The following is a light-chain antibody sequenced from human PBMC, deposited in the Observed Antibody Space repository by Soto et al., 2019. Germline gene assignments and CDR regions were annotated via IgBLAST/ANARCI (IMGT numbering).Light chain of an antibody. V-gene: IGKV1-5*01. Sequence: DIQMTQSPSTLSATAGDRVTITCRASQSISSWLAWYQHKPEKAPKLLIYDASNLDSGVPSRFSGSGSGTEFSLTISGLQPDDFATYYCQQYYTYSWTFGQGTKV. CDR1: QSISSW. CDR2: DAS. J-gene: IGKJ1*01. CDR3: QQYYTYSWT.